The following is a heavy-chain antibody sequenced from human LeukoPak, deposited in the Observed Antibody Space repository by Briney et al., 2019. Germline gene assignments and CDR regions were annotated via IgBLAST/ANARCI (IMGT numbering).Heavy chain of an antibody. D-gene: IGHD5-18*01. CDR1: GGSFSGYY. Sequence: PSETLSLTCAVYGGSFSGYYWSWIRQPPGKGLEWIGEINHSGNTNYNPSLKSRVTISVDTSKNQLSLKLSSVTAADTAVYYCARGSFAASYGMDVWGQGTPVTVSS. CDR2: INHSGNT. CDR3: ARGSFAASYGMDV. J-gene: IGHJ6*02. V-gene: IGHV4-34*01.